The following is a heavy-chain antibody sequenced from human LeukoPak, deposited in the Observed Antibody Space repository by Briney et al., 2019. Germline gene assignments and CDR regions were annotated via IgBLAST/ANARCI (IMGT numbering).Heavy chain of an antibody. V-gene: IGHV3-74*01. CDR3: ARVDIYNGNPLSLGC. Sequence: PGGSLRLSCAASGFTFSSYWMHWVRQAPGKGLVWVSRINSDGSSTSYADSVKGRFTISRDNAKNTLYLQVNSLRAEDTAVYYCARVDIYNGNPLSLGCWGQGTPVTVSS. CDR2: INSDGSST. CDR1: GFTFSSYW. J-gene: IGHJ4*02. D-gene: IGHD5-12*01.